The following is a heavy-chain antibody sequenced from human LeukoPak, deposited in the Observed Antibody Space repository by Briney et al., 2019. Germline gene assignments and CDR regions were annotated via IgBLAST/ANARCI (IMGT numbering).Heavy chain of an antibody. CDR1: GGTFSSYA. CDR3: ARDRGGFGEPLDY. J-gene: IGHJ4*02. CDR2: IIPIFGTA. Sequence: SVKVSCKASGGTFSSYAISWVRQAPGQGLERMGGIIPIFGTANYAQKFQGRVTITADKSTSTAYMELSSLRSEDTAVYYCARDRGGFGEPLDYWGQGTLVTVSS. D-gene: IGHD3-10*01. V-gene: IGHV1-69*06.